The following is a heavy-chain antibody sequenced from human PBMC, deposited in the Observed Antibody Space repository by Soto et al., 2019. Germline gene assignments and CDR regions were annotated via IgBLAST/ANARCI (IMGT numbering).Heavy chain of an antibody. Sequence: PGGSLRLSCAASGFTFSSYSMNWVRQAPGKGLEWVSYISSSSSTIYYADSVKGRFTISRDNAKNSLYLQMNSLRAEDTAVYYCASTRGLTGTTDLTFWFDPWGQGTLVTVSS. CDR3: ASTRGLTGTTDLTFWFDP. CDR2: ISSSSSTI. CDR1: GFTFSSYS. V-gene: IGHV3-48*01. J-gene: IGHJ5*02. D-gene: IGHD1-7*01.